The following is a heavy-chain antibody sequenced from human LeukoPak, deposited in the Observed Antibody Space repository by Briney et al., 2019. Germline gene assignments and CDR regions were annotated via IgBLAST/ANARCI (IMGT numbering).Heavy chain of an antibody. D-gene: IGHD2-21*02. J-gene: IGHJ4*02. CDR1: GYTFTNNG. Sequence: ASVKVSCKASGYTFTNNGISWVRQARGQGLEWMGWISTSNRNTNYADNFQGRLTLTADSSTTTAYMELRSLTSDDTAVYYCTTDGGPYCAGDCYPGDYWGQGTLVTVSS. CDR3: TTDGGPYCAGDCYPGDY. V-gene: IGHV1-18*01. CDR2: ISTSNRNT.